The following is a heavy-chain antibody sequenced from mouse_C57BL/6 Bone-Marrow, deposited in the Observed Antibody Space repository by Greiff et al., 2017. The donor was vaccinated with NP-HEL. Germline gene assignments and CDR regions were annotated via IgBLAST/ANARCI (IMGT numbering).Heavy chain of an antibody. CDR2: IYPGDGDT. CDR3: ARDCDYDVGNWYFDV. V-gene: IGHV1-82*01. Sequence: QVQLQQSGPELVKPGASVKISCKASGYAFSSSWMNWVKQRPGKGLEWIGRIYPGDGDTNYNGKFKGKATLTADKSSSTAYMQLSSLTSEDSAVYFCARDCDYDVGNWYFDVWGTGTTVTVSS. D-gene: IGHD2-4*01. CDR1: GYAFSSSW. J-gene: IGHJ1*03.